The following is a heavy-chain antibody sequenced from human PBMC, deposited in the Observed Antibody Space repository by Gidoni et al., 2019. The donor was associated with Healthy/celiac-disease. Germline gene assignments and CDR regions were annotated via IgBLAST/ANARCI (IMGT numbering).Heavy chain of an antibody. J-gene: IGHJ4*02. CDR3: ARSRGGGSYYPGGFDY. Sequence: QVQLVESGGGVVQPGRSLRLSCAASGFTFSSYAMHWVRQAPGKGLEWVAVISYDGSNKYYADSVKGRFTISRDNSKNTLYLQMNSLRAEDTAVYYCARSRGGGSYYPGGFDYWGQGTLVTVSS. CDR1: GFTFSSYA. D-gene: IGHD1-26*01. V-gene: IGHV3-30-3*01. CDR2: ISYDGSNK.